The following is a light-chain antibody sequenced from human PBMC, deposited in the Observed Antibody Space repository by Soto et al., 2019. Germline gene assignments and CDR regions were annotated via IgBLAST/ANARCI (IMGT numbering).Light chain of an antibody. CDR1: QSVSSSY. Sequence: EIVLTQSPGTLSLSPGERATLSCRASQSVSSSYLAWYQQKPGQAPRLLIYGASSRATGIPDRFSGSGSGTDFTLTISRLEPEDFAVYYCQQYGSSAWTFGQGTTGEI. V-gene: IGKV3-20*01. J-gene: IGKJ1*01. CDR2: GAS. CDR3: QQYGSSAWT.